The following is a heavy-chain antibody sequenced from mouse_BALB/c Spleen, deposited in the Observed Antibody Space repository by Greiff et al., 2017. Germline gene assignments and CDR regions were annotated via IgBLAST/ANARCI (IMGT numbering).Heavy chain of an antibody. V-gene: IGHV3-2*02. CDR1: GYSITSDYA. Sequence: EVKVEESGPGLVKPSQSLSLTCTVTGYSITSDYAWNWIRQFPGNKLEWMGYISYSGSTSYNPSLKSRISITRDTSKNQFFLQLNSVTTKDTATYYCAREEVYYYGSSYPFAYWGQGTLVTVSA. CDR2: ISYSGST. CDR3: AREEVYYYGSSYPFAY. J-gene: IGHJ3*01. D-gene: IGHD1-1*01.